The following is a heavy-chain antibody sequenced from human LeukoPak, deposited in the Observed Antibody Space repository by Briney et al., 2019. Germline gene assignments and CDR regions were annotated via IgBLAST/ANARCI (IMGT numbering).Heavy chain of an antibody. CDR2: VYYSGST. V-gene: IGHV4-59*08. J-gene: IGHJ6*02. Sequence: PSETLSLTCTVSGGSIRSYYCSWIRQPPGKGLEWVGYVYYSGSTSYNPSLKSRVTISVDASKNQFSLKLSSVTAADTAVYYCARHFTGPGTYTPYFGMDVWRQGSTVTVSS. CDR3: ARHFTGPGTYTPYFGMDV. D-gene: IGHD3-16*01. CDR1: GGSIRSYY.